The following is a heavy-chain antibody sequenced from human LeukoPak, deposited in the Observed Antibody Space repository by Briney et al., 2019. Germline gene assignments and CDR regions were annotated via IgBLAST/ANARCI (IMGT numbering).Heavy chain of an antibody. CDR2: INHSGST. CDR1: GGSFSGYY. V-gene: IGHV4-34*01. J-gene: IGHJ5*02. Sequence: SETLSLTCAVYGGSFSGYYWSWIRQPPGKGLEWIGEINHSGSTNYNPSLKSRVTISVDTSKNQFSLKLSSVTAADTAVYYCARGWGILTGNGRFDPWGQGTLVTVSS. D-gene: IGHD3-9*01. CDR3: ARGWGILTGNGRFDP.